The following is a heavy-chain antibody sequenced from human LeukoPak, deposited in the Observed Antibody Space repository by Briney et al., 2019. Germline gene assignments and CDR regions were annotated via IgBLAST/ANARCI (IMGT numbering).Heavy chain of an antibody. V-gene: IGHV3-30*03. J-gene: IGHJ4*02. Sequence: PGGSLRLSCEASGFTFNNNGMHWVRQAPGKGPEWVAAITYNGSIQYYADSVKGRFTISRDNSKSTLYLQMDSLTPEDTAVYYCARDRTSTWSWDYWGQGTLVTVSS. CDR2: ITYNGSIQ. D-gene: IGHD5-24*01. CDR1: GFTFNNNG. CDR3: ARDRTSTWSWDY.